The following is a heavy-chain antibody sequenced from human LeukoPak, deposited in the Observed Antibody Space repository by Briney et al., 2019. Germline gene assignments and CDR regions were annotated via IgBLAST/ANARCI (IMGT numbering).Heavy chain of an antibody. V-gene: IGHV3-64*01. J-gene: IGHJ6*03. Sequence: PGGSLRLSCAASGITFSPYAMHWVRQAPGKGLEYVSAISSNGGSTYYANSVKGRFTISRDNSKNTLYLQMGSLRAEDMAVYFCARSDMDVWGKGTTVTVSS. CDR2: ISSNGGST. CDR3: ARSDMDV. CDR1: GITFSPYA.